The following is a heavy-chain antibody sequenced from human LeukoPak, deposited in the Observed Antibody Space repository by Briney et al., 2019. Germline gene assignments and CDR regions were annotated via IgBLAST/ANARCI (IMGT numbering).Heavy chain of an antibody. CDR1: GGSISSYY. J-gene: IGHJ4*02. D-gene: IGHD6-19*01. CDR2: IYSSGST. V-gene: IGHV4-4*07. CDR3: AAHSSGWYSFDY. Sequence: SETLSLTCTVSGGSISSYYWSWIRQPAGKGLEWIGRIYSSGSTNYNPSLKSRVTISVDTSKNQFSLKLSSVTAADTAVYYCAAHSSGWYSFDYWGQGTLVTVSS.